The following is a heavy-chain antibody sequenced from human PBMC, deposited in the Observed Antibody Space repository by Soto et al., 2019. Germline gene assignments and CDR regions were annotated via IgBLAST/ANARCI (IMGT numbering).Heavy chain of an antibody. CDR1: GRPISTSSYN. CDR3: VPSSIAARRGNYYYYYGMDV. CDR2: IYYSGST. V-gene: IGHV4-39*01. D-gene: IGHD6-6*01. J-gene: IGHJ6*02. Sequence: PSETLSLTYNISGRPISTSSYNWSWNRHPPGKWLELIGSIYYSGSTYYNPSLKSRVTISVDTSKNQFSLKLSSVTAADTAVYYCVPSSIAARRGNYYYYYGMDVWGQGTTVS.